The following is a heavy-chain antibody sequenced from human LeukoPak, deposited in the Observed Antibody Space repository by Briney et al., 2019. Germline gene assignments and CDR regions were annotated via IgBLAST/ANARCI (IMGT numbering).Heavy chain of an antibody. J-gene: IGHJ4*02. CDR1: GFTFSSYA. CDR2: ISGSGGST. V-gene: IGHV3-23*01. CDR3: AKRYCSSTSCYVDY. D-gene: IGHD2-2*01. Sequence: QPGGSLRLSCAASGFTFSSYAMSWVRQAPGKGLEWVSAISGSGGSTYYADSVKGRFTISSDNSKNTLYLQMNSLRAEDTAVYYCAKRYCSSTSCYVDYWGQGTLVTVSS.